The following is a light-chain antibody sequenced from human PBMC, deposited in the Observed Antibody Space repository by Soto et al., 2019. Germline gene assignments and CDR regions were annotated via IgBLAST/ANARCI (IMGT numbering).Light chain of an antibody. CDR3: QQYGRSPGLFS. Sequence: EIVLTQSPGTLSLSPGERATLSCRASQSVGSTYLAWYQQKPGQAPRLLIYDASTRATGIPDRFSGSGSGTDFTLTISRLEPEDFAVYYCQQYGRSPGLFSFGPGTKVDIK. CDR1: QSVGSTY. J-gene: IGKJ3*01. V-gene: IGKV3-20*01. CDR2: DAS.